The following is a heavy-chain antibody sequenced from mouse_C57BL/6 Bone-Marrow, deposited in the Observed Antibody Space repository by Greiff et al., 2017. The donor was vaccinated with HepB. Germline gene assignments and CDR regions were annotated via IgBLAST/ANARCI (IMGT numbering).Heavy chain of an antibody. CDR2: IDPNSGGT. Sequence: QVHLKQPGAELVKPGASVKLSCKASGYTFTSYWMHWVKQRPGRGLEWIGRIDPNSGGTKYNEKFKSKATLTVDKPSSTAYMQLSSLTSEDSAVYYCARPIPIYYDYGYYAMDYWGQGTSVTVSS. D-gene: IGHD2-4*01. CDR1: GYTFTSYW. V-gene: IGHV1-72*01. CDR3: ARPIPIYYDYGYYAMDY. J-gene: IGHJ4*01.